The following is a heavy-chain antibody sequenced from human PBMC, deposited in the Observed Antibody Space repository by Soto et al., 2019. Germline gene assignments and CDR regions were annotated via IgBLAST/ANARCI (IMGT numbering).Heavy chain of an antibody. CDR3: ARDRGAPDDYGARGWFDP. V-gene: IGHV1-2*04. J-gene: IGHJ5*02. CDR2: INPNSGGT. D-gene: IGHD4-17*01. Sequence: GASVKVSCKASGYTFTGYYMHWVRQAPGQGLEWMGWINPNSGGTNYAQKFQGWVTMTRDTSISTAYMELSRLRSDNTAVYYCARDRGAPDDYGARGWFDPWGQGTLVTVSS. CDR1: GYTFTGYY.